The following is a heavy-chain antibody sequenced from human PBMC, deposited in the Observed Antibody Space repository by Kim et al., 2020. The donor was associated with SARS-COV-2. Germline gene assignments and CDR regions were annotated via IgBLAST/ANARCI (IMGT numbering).Heavy chain of an antibody. CDR1: GYTFTSYA. CDR3: ATFHAWGLRHGAYYFDY. J-gene: IGHJ4*02. CDR2: INAGNGNT. Sequence: ASVKVSCKASGYTFTSYAMHWVRQAPGQRLEWMGWINAGNGNTKYSQKFQGRVTITRDTSASTAYMELSSLRSEDTAVYYCATFHAWGLRHGAYYFDYWGQGTLVTVSS. D-gene: IGHD3-16*01. V-gene: IGHV1-3*01.